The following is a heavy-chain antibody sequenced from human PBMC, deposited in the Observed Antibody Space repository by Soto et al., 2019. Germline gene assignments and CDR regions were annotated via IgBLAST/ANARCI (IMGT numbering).Heavy chain of an antibody. CDR3: AREDIVVVPAAIRLSYYYGMDV. Sequence: GGSLRLSCAASGFTFSSYAMHWVRQAPGKGLEWVAVISYDGSNKYYADSVKGRFTISRDNSKNTLYLQMNSLRAEDTAVYYCAREDIVVVPAAIRLSYYYGMDVWGQGTTVTVSS. CDR2: ISYDGSNK. V-gene: IGHV3-30-3*01. J-gene: IGHJ6*02. D-gene: IGHD2-2*01. CDR1: GFTFSSYA.